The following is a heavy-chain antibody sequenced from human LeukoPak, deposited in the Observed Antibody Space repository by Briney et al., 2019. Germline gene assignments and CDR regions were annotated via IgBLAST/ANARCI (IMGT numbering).Heavy chain of an antibody. V-gene: IGHV3-53*01. Sequence: GGSLRLSCAASGFTVSSTYMSWVRQAPGQGLECVSLLYSSGITFYAESVQGRFTISRDNSKNTLYLQMNSLRAEDTAIYYCARDSSSFPTYFEFWGQGTLVTVSS. D-gene: IGHD3-3*02. CDR2: LYSSGIT. CDR1: GFTVSSTY. CDR3: ARDSSSFPTYFEF. J-gene: IGHJ4*02.